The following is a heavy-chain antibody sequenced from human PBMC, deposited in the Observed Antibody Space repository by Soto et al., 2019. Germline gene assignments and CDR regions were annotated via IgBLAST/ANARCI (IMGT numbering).Heavy chain of an antibody. CDR1: GGSISGYY. CDR3: ARESYHGSGATVVAY. J-gene: IGHJ4*02. CDR2: IYYSGTT. Sequence: QVQLQESGPGLVKSSETLSLTCTVSGGSISGYYWSWIRQPPGKGLEWIGYIYYSGTTSYNPSLYSRVTMSVDTSKNQLSLKVNSVTAADTAVYYCARESYHGSGATVVAYWGKGTLVTVSS. V-gene: IGHV4-59*01. D-gene: IGHD3-10*01.